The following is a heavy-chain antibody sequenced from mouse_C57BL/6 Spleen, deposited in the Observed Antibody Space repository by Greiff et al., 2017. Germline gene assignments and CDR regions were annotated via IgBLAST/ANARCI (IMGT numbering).Heavy chain of an antibody. CDR1: GYTFTSYW. Sequence: QVQLQQPGAELVKPGASVKMSCKASGYTFTSYWITWVKQRPGQGLEWIGDIYPGSGSTNYNEKFKSKATLTVDTSSSTAYMQLSSLTSEDSAVYYCASAYYSNYGYYAMDYWGQGTSVTVSS. CDR2: IYPGSGST. D-gene: IGHD2-5*01. J-gene: IGHJ4*01. CDR3: ASAYYSNYGYYAMDY. V-gene: IGHV1-55*01.